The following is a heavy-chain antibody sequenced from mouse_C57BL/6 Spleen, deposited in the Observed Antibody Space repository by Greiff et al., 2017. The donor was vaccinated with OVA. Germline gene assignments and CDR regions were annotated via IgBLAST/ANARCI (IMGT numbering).Heavy chain of an antibody. CDR3: ARKDGYYREGYYAMDY. J-gene: IGHJ4*01. D-gene: IGHD2-3*01. V-gene: IGHV1-55*01. CDR2: IYPGSGST. Sequence: QVQLQQPGAELVKPGASVKMSCKASGYTFTSYWITWVKQRPGQGLEWIGDIYPGSGSTNYNEKFKSKATLTVDTSSSTAYMQLSSLTSEDSAVYYCARKDGYYREGYYAMDYWGQGTSVTVSS. CDR1: GYTFTSYW.